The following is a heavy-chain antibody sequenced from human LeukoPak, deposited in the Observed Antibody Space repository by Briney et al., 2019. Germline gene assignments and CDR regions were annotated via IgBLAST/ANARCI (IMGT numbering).Heavy chain of an antibody. D-gene: IGHD3-10*01. CDR3: ARGHGSGSYCFDY. CDR2: IIPIFGTA. CDR1: GGTFSSYA. V-gene: IGHV1-69*06. J-gene: IGHJ4*02. Sequence: SVKVSCKASGGTFSSYAIGWVRQAPGQGLEWMGGIIPIFGTANYAQKFQGRVTITADKSTSTAYMELSSLRSEDTAVYYCARGHGSGSYCFDYWGQGTLVTVSS.